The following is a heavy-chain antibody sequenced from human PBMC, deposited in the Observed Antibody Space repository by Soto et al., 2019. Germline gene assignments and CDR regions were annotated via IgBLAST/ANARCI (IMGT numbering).Heavy chain of an antibody. Sequence: PGGSLRLSCAASGFTFSSYWMHWVRQTAGKGLVWVSQINSDGSATRYADSVKGRFTISRDNAKNTVYLQMNSLRAEDTAVYYCATLNSFGSDYWGQGTLVTSPQ. CDR1: GFTFSSYW. CDR3: ATLNSFGSDY. V-gene: IGHV3-74*01. J-gene: IGHJ4*02. CDR2: INSDGSAT. D-gene: IGHD5-18*01.